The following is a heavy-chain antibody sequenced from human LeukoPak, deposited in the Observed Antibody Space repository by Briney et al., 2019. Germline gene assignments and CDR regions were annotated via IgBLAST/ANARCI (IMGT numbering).Heavy chain of an antibody. CDR3: AKVIRYYYGMDV. V-gene: IGHV1-8*01. Sequence: ASVKVSCKASGYSFSSFDINWVRQAPGQGLEWVGWMNPNGGNTGYAQSFQGRVTMTRNNSINTAYMELSSLRSEDTAVYYCAKVIRYYYGMDVWGQGTTVTVSS. D-gene: IGHD3-10*01. CDR1: GYSFSSFD. J-gene: IGHJ6*02. CDR2: MNPNGGNT.